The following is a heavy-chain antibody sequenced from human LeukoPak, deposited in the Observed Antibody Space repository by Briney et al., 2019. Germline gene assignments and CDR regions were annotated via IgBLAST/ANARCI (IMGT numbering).Heavy chain of an antibody. CDR1: GDSVSSNSAS. Sequence: LSQTLSLTCGISGDSVSSNSASWNWIRQSPSRGLEWLGRTYYRSKWYKEYAVSVKSRITINPDTSKNEFSLQLNSVTPEDTAVYSCARVGGDYEYGMDVWGQGTTVTVSS. CDR2: TYYRSKWYK. J-gene: IGHJ6*02. V-gene: IGHV6-1*01. CDR3: ARVGGDYEYGMDV. D-gene: IGHD3-22*01.